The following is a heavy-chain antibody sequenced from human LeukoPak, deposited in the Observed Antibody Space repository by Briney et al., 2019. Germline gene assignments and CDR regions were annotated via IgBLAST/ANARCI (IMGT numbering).Heavy chain of an antibody. CDR1: GFTFSNAW. CDR2: IKSKPDGGTI. V-gene: IGHV3-15*01. D-gene: IGHD1-26*01. J-gene: IGHJ3*02. CDR3: ATGALFDI. Sequence: PGGSLRLSCAASGFTFSNAWMSWVRQAPEKGLEWVGRIKSKPDGGTIDYAAPVKGRFTISRDDSKNTLYLQMDGLKTEDTAVYYCATGALFDIWGQGAMVTVS.